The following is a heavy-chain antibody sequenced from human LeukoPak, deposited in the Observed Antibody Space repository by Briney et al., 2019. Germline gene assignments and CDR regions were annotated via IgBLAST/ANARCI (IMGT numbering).Heavy chain of an antibody. CDR2: ISAYNGNT. V-gene: IGHV1-18*01. CDR3: ARQLAVAGNLGIYYYYYMDV. J-gene: IGHJ6*03. CDR1: GYAFTSYG. Sequence: GASVKVSCKASGYAFTSYGISWVRQAPGQGLEWMGWISAYNGNTNYAQKLQGRVTMTTDTSTSTAYMELRSLRSDDTAVYYCARQLAVAGNLGIYYYYYMDVWGKGTTVTVSS. D-gene: IGHD6-19*01.